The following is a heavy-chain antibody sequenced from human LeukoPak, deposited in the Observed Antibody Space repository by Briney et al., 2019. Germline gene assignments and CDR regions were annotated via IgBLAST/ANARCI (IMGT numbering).Heavy chain of an antibody. Sequence: GGSLRLSCAASGFTFSSYWMSWVRQAPGKGLEWVANIKQDGSEKYYVDSVKGRFTISRDNAKSSLHLQMNSLRAEDTAVYYCASDIVVVPAAISYYYMDVWGKGTTVTVSS. D-gene: IGHD2-2*01. CDR3: ASDIVVVPAAISYYYMDV. J-gene: IGHJ6*03. CDR1: GFTFSSYW. CDR2: IKQDGSEK. V-gene: IGHV3-7*01.